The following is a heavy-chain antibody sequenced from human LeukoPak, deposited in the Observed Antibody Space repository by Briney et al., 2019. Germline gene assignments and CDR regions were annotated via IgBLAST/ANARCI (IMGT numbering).Heavy chain of an antibody. J-gene: IGHJ6*02. Sequence: GGSLRLSRAASGFTFSSYAMHWVRQAPGKGLEWVAVISYDGSNKYYADSVKGRFTISRDNSKNTLYLQMNSLRAEDTAVYYCARVRYYDSSGYSDYYYYYGMDVWGQGTTVTVSS. CDR2: ISYDGSNK. CDR3: ARVRYYDSSGYSDYYYYYGMDV. CDR1: GFTFSSYA. V-gene: IGHV3-30-3*01. D-gene: IGHD3-22*01.